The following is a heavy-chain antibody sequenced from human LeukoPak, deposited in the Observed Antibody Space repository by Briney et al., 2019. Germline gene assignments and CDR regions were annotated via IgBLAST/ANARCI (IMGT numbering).Heavy chain of an antibody. CDR3: AKIRDSGSWLNDAFDI. J-gene: IGHJ3*02. Sequence: GGSLRLSCAASGFTFSSYAMSWVRQAPGKGLEWVSAISGSGGSTYYADSVKGRFTISRDNSKNTLYLQMNSLRAEDTAVYYCAKIRDSGSWLNDAFDIWGQGTMVTVSS. CDR1: GFTFSSYA. V-gene: IGHV3-23*01. CDR2: ISGSGGST. D-gene: IGHD6-13*01.